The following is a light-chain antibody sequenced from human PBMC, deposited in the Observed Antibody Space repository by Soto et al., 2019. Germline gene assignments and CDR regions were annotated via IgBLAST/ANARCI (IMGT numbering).Light chain of an antibody. Sequence: DTRMTQSPSSLSASVGDRVTITCQASQDISNFLNWYQHKPGKAPKLLIYDASNLETGVPSRFSGSGSGTDFTFTISSLQPEDIATYYCQQYNDLPLTFGGGTKVDIK. CDR1: QDISNF. CDR2: DAS. CDR3: QQYNDLPLT. J-gene: IGKJ4*01. V-gene: IGKV1-33*01.